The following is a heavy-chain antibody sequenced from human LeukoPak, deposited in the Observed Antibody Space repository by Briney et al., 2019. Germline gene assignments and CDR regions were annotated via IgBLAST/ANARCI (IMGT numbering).Heavy chain of an antibody. CDR2: IYWNDDK. CDR1: GFSLSTSGVG. V-gene: IGHV2-5*01. Sequence: SGPTLVKPTQTLTLTCTFSGFSLSTSGVGVGWIRQPPGKALEWLALIYWNDDKRYSPSLKSRLTITKDTSKNQVVLTVTNMDPVDTATYYCAHALNPGIAAGFEYYFDYWGQGTLVTVSS. J-gene: IGHJ4*02. CDR3: AHALNPGIAAGFEYYFDY. D-gene: IGHD6-25*01.